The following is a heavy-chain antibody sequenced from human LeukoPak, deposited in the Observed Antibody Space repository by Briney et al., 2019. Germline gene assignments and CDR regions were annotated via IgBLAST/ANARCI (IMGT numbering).Heavy chain of an antibody. CDR1: GGSISSSSYY. CDR3: ARHHPFWSGYVYYLDY. V-gene: IGHV4-39*01. CDR2: IYYTGST. Sequence: SETLSLTCTVSGGSISSSSYYWGWIRQPPGKGLEWIGSIYYTGSTYYNPSLKSRVAMSVDASKNQFSLKLGSVTAADTAVYYCARHHPFWSGYVYYLDYWGQGTLVTVSS. D-gene: IGHD3-3*01. J-gene: IGHJ4*02.